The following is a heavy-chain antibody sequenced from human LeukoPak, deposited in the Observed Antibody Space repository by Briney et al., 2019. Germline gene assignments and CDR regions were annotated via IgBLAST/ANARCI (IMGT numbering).Heavy chain of an antibody. Sequence: GGSLRLSCAASGFTFSSYEMNWVRHAPGKGLEWVSYISSSGNTTYYADSVKGRFTISRDNAKNSLYLQMNSLRAEDTAVYYCARDRDPKYYDFWSGYYKGDYYYYYGMDVWGQGTTVTVSS. D-gene: IGHD3-3*01. CDR3: ARDRDPKYYDFWSGYYKGDYYYYYGMDV. CDR1: GFTFSSYE. V-gene: IGHV3-48*03. CDR2: ISSSGNTT. J-gene: IGHJ6*02.